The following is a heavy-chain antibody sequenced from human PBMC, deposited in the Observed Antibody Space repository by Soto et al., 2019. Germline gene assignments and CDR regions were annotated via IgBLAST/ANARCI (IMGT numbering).Heavy chain of an antibody. V-gene: IGHV1-8*01. J-gene: IGHJ4*02. Sequence: ASVKVSCKASGYTFTSYDIDWVRQATGQGLEWMGWMNPNSGNTGYAQKFQGRVTMTRNTSISTAYMELSSLRSEDTAVYYCARGRYSSGWYGYWGQGTLVTGLL. CDR2: MNPNSGNT. CDR1: GYTFTSYD. D-gene: IGHD6-19*01. CDR3: ARGRYSSGWYGY.